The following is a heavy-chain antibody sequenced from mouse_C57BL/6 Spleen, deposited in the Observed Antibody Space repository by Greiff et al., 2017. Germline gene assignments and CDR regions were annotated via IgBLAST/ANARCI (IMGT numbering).Heavy chain of an antibody. CDR2: ISYDGSN. V-gene: IGHV3-6*01. CDR3: AFYYRAWFAY. D-gene: IGHD2-14*01. J-gene: IGHJ3*01. Sequence: EVKVEESGPGLVKPSQSLSLTCSVTGYSITSGYYWNWIRQFPGNKLEWMGYISYDGSNNYNPSLKNRISITRDTSKNQFFLKLNSVTTEDTATYYCAFYYRAWFAYWGQGTLVTVSA. CDR1: GYSITSGYY.